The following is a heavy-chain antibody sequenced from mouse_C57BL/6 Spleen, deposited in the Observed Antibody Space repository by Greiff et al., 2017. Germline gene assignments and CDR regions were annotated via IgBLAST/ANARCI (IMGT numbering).Heavy chain of an antibody. Sequence: EVKLMESEGGLVQPGSSMKLSCTASGFTFSDYYMAWVRQVPEKGLEWVANINYDGSSTYYLDSLKSRFIISRDNAKNILYLQMSSLKSEDTATYYCARNDYDWMDYWGQGTSVTVSS. CDR2: INYDGSST. CDR3: ARNDYDWMDY. CDR1: GFTFSDYY. D-gene: IGHD2-4*01. J-gene: IGHJ4*01. V-gene: IGHV5-16*01.